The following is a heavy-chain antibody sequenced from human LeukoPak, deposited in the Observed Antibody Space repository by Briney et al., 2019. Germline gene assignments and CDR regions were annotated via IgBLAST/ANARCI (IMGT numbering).Heavy chain of an antibody. Sequence: ASVTVSCKASSYTFTSYGISWVRQAPGQGLEWMGWISAYNGYTNYAQKLQGRVTITTDTSTSTAYMELRSLRSDDTAVYYCARAGWYELPRYAFDIWGQGTMVTVSS. V-gene: IGHV1-18*01. J-gene: IGHJ3*02. CDR1: SYTFTSYG. CDR3: ARAGWYELPRYAFDI. CDR2: ISAYNGYT. D-gene: IGHD6-19*01.